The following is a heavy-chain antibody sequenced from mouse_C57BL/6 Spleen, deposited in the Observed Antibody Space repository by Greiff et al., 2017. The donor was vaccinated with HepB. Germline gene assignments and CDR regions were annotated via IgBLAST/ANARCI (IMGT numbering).Heavy chain of an antibody. CDR3: ARDDYYGSSYVDWYFDV. Sequence: VQLQQSGPELVKPGASVKISCKASGYAFSSSWMNWVKQRPGKGLEWIGRIYPGDGDTNYNGKFKGKATLTADKSSSTAYMQLSSLTSEDSAVYFGARDDYYGSSYVDWYFDVWGTGTTVTVSS. D-gene: IGHD1-1*01. J-gene: IGHJ1*03. CDR2: IYPGDGDT. CDR1: GYAFSSSW. V-gene: IGHV1-82*01.